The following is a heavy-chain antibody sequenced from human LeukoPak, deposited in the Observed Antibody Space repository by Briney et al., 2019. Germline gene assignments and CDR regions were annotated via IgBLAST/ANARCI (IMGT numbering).Heavy chain of an antibody. Sequence: SETLSLTCTVSGGSISSGGYYWSWIRQPPGKGLEWIGYIYHSGSTYYNPSLKSRVTISVDRSKNQFSLKLSSVTAADTAVYYCARAGIYDILTGYYRAYYFDYWGQGTLVTVSS. CDR3: ARAGIYDILTGYYRAYYFDY. J-gene: IGHJ4*02. D-gene: IGHD3-9*01. CDR2: IYHSGST. V-gene: IGHV4-30-2*01. CDR1: GGSISSGGYY.